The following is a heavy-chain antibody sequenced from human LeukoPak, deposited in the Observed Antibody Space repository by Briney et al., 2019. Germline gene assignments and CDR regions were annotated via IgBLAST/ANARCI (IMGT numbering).Heavy chain of an antibody. D-gene: IGHD6-19*01. V-gene: IGHV3-21*04. CDR1: GFTFSSYS. CDR2: ISSSSSYI. Sequence: GGSLRLSCAASGFTFSSYSMNWVRQAPGKGLEWVSSISSSSSYIYYADSVKGRFTISRDNAKNSLYLQMNSLRAEDTAVYYCAKDRQYDSSGWYYWGQGTLVTVSS. CDR3: AKDRQYDSSGWYY. J-gene: IGHJ4*02.